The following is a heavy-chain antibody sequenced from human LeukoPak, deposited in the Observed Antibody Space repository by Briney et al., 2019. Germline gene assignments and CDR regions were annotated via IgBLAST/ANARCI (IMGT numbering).Heavy chain of an antibody. D-gene: IGHD6-13*01. V-gene: IGHV4-59*12. CDR3: ARDSALIAAAGSLGAFDI. CDR1: GGSISSYY. J-gene: IGHJ3*02. Sequence: SETLSLTCTVSGGSISSYYWSWIRQPPGKGLEGIGYIYYSGSTNYNPSLKSRVTISVDTSKNQFSLKLSSVTAADTAVYYCARDSALIAAAGSLGAFDIWGQGTMVTVSS. CDR2: IYYSGST.